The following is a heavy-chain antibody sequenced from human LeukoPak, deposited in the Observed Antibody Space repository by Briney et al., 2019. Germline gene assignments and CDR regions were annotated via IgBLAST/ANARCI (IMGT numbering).Heavy chain of an antibody. Sequence: GASVKVSCNASGYTFTGYYVHWVRQAPGHGLEWMGWINPDSGGTNYAQKFQGRGTMTRDTSISTAYMELSRLRSDDTAVYYCARDLPPYRITGPTLQYFQHWGQGTLVTVSS. V-gene: IGHV1-2*02. CDR2: INPDSGGT. CDR3: ARDLPPYRITGPTLQYFQH. J-gene: IGHJ1*01. CDR1: GYTFTGYY. D-gene: IGHD1-14*01.